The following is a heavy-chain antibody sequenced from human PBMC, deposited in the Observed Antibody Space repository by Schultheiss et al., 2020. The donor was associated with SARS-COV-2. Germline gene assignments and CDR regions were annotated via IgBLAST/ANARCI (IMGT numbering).Heavy chain of an antibody. Sequence: GGSLRLSCAASGFTFSNAWMSWVRQAPGKGLEWVGRIKSKTDGGTTDYAAPVKGRFTISRDDSKNTLYLQMNSLKTEDTAVYYCTTDRDDSSGYYWNAFDIWGQGTMVTVSS. CDR1: GFTFSNAW. V-gene: IGHV3-15*01. CDR2: IKSKTDGGTT. CDR3: TTDRDDSSGYYWNAFDI. J-gene: IGHJ3*02. D-gene: IGHD3-22*01.